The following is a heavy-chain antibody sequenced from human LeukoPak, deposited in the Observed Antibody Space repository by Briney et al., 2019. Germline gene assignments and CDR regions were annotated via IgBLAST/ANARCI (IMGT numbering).Heavy chain of an antibody. CDR3: ARADWDTAMIDY. J-gene: IGHJ4*02. CDR1: GFTFSSYA. CDR2: ISSSSSYI. D-gene: IGHD5-18*01. Sequence: GGSLRLSCAASGFTFSSYAMSWVRQAPGKGLEWVSSISSSSSYIYYADSVKGRFTISRDNAKNSLYLQMNSLRAEDAAVYYCARADWDTAMIDYWGQGTLVTVSS. V-gene: IGHV3-21*01.